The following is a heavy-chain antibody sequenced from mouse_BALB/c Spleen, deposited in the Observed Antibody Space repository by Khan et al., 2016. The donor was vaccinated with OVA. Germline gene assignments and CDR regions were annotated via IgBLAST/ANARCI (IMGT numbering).Heavy chain of an antibody. CDR3: TRLGTNYSFDY. J-gene: IGHJ2*01. CDR1: GYSFTDYN. Sequence: VQLQQPGPELDKPGASVKISCKASGYSFTDYNMNWVKQSNGKSLEWIGNIDPYYGDAHYNQKFKGKATLTVARSSRTAYMQLKSLTSEDSAVYYCTRLGTNYSFDYWGQGTTLTVSS. V-gene: IGHV1-39*01. D-gene: IGHD2-1*01. CDR2: IDPYYGDA.